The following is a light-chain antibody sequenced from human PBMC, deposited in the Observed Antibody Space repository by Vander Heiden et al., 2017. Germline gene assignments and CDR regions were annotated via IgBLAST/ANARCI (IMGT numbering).Light chain of an antibody. CDR2: DNN. CDR3: VTGDSSRSDGV. CDR1: IYEIGNNY. V-gene: IGLV1-51*01. Sequence: QSVLTQPPSVSAAPGQKGNISCSGIIYEIGNNYSSWYQHLTGTAPKLLIYDNNNRHSGIPDRCSGSKYGTSATVGITGLQTGDEADYYCVTGDSSRSDGVFGGGTKLTVL. J-gene: IGLJ2*01.